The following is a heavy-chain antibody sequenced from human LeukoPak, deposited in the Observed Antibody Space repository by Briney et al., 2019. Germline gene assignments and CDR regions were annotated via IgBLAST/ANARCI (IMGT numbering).Heavy chain of an antibody. Sequence: PGGSLRLSCTASGFTFGDYAVSWVRQAPGKGLEWIGYIYYSGSTNYNPSLKSRVTISVDTSKNQFSLKLSSVTAADTAVYYCARLTHYYYGSGSPRHYYYGMDVWGQGTTVTVSS. J-gene: IGHJ6*02. CDR3: ARLTHYYYGSGSPRHYYYGMDV. CDR1: GFTFGDYA. D-gene: IGHD3-10*01. V-gene: IGHV4-59*08. CDR2: IYYSGST.